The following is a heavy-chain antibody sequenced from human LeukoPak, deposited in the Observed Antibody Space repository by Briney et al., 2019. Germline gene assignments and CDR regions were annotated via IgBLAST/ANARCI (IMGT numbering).Heavy chain of an antibody. CDR2: IYYSGST. CDR3: ARRPLIYNTYYFDY. J-gene: IGHJ4*02. V-gene: IGHV4-39*01. CDR1: GGSISSSSYS. D-gene: IGHD3-3*01. Sequence: SETLSLTCTVSGGSISSSSYSWGWIRQPPGKGLEWIGSIYYSGSTYYNPSLKSRVTISVDTSKNQFSLKLSSVTAADTAVYYCARRPLIYNTYYFDYWGQGTLVTVSS.